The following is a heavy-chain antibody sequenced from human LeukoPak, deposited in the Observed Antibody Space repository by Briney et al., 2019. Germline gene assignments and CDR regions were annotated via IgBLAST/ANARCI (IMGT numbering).Heavy chain of an antibody. Sequence: SETLSLTCTVSGGSISSSRYYGGWIRPPPGKGLEWVGGLYYSGNTYYNPSLKSRVTISVDTSKNQFSLKLSSVTAADTAVYYCARNIAVAGRGDYMDVWGKGTTVTISS. CDR3: ARNIAVAGRGDYMDV. V-gene: IGHV4-39*01. CDR2: LYYSGNT. D-gene: IGHD6-19*01. J-gene: IGHJ6*03. CDR1: GGSISSSRYY.